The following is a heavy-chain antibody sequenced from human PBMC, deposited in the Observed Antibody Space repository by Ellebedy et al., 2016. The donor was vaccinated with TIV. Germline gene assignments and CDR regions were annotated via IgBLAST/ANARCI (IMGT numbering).Heavy chain of an antibody. V-gene: IGHV3-11*06. J-gene: IGHJ3*02. CDR3: ASGAYDI. Sequence: SVKGRFTISRDTAKIPLYLQMNSLTAEDTAVYYCASGAYDIWGQGTKVTVS.